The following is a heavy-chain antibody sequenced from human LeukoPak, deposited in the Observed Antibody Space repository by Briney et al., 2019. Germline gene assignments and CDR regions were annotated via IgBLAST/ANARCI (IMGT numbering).Heavy chain of an antibody. V-gene: IGHV3-23*01. Sequence: GGSLRLSCAASGFTFSSVGMAWVRQAPGKGLEWVSAISGSGGSTYYADSVKGRFTISRDNSKNTLYLQMNSLRAEDTAVYYCAKMGAVVGALLFDYWGQGTLVTVSS. CDR1: GFTFSSVG. D-gene: IGHD1-26*01. CDR2: ISGSGGST. J-gene: IGHJ4*02. CDR3: AKMGAVVGALLFDY.